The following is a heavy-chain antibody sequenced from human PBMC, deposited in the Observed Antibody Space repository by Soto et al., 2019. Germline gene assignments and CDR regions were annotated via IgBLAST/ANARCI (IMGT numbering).Heavy chain of an antibody. CDR3: ARVEGKYDSSGYSYFDN. V-gene: IGHV3-48*02. Sequence: GGSLRLSCVASGFTFSTYSMTWVRQAPGRGLQWVSNIRSTSNTIYYAEFVKGRFTISRDNAKNTVYLQMNSLRDEDTAVYYCARVEGKYDSSGYSYFDNWGQGTLVTVSS. J-gene: IGHJ4*02. D-gene: IGHD3-22*01. CDR2: IRSTSNTI. CDR1: GFTFSTYS.